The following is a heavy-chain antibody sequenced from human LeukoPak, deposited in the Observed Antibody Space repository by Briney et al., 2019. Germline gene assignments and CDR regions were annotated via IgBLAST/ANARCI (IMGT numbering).Heavy chain of an antibody. J-gene: IGHJ6*03. CDR1: GYTFTGYY. CDR3: ASGARPDQLYYYYMDV. V-gene: IGHV1-46*01. D-gene: IGHD4/OR15-4a*01. CDR2: INPSGGST. Sequence: ASVKVSCKASGYTFTGYYMHWVRQAPGQGLEWMGIINPSGGSTSYAQKFQGRVTMTRDMSTSTVYMELSSLRSEDTAVYYCASGARPDQLYYYYMDVWGKGTTVTVSS.